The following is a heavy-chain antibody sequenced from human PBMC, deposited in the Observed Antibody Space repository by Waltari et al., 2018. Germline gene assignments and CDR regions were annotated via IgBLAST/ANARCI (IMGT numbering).Heavy chain of an antibody. CDR1: GYTFTGYY. CDR3: AGGGGARKYYDSSGYYPPGY. CDR2: INPNSGGT. V-gene: IGHV1-2*06. J-gene: IGHJ4*02. D-gene: IGHD3-22*01. Sequence: QVQLVQSGAEVKQPGAPVKVSCKASGYTFTGYYMHWLRPAPGQGLEWLGRINPNSGGTNYAQKFQVRGTMTRDTSISTAYTELSRLRSDDTAVDYGAGGGGARKYYDSSGYYPPGYWGQGTLVTVSS.